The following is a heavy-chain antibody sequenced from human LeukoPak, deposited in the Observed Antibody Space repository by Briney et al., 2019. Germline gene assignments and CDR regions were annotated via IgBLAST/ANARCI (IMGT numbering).Heavy chain of an antibody. CDR1: GGSISSYY. CDR3: ARINQLLYYYYGMDV. J-gene: IGHJ6*02. Sequence: SETLSLTCTVSGGSISSYYWSWIRQPPGKGLEWIGYIYYSGSTNYNPSLKSRVTISVDTSKNQFSLKLSSVTAADTAVYYCARINQLLYYYYGMDVWGQGTTVTVSS. V-gene: IGHV4-59*08. CDR2: IYYSGST. D-gene: IGHD2-2*01.